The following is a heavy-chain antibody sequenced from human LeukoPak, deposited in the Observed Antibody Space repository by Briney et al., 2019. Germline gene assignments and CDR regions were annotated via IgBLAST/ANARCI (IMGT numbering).Heavy chain of an antibody. D-gene: IGHD2-8*01. CDR1: GFTFSNYD. J-gene: IGHJ4*02. V-gene: IGHV3-33*01. CDR3: ARDPGGVVYFDY. CDR2: IWYDGSNK. Sequence: PGGSLRLSCAVSGFTFSNYDMHWVRQAPGKGLEWVAVIWYDGSNKYYADSVKGRFTISRDNSKNTLYLQMSTLRAEDTAVYYCARDPGGVVYFDYWGQGTLVTVSS.